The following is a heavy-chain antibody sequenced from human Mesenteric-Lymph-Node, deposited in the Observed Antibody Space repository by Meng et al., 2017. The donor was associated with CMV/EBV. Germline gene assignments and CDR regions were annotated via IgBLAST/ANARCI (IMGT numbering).Heavy chain of an antibody. J-gene: IGHJ6*02. CDR1: GFTFSSYS. V-gene: IGHV3-21*01. Sequence: GGSLRLSCAASGFTFSSYSMNWVRQAPGKGLEWVSSISSSSSYIYYADSVKGRFTISRDNAKNSLYLQMNSLRAEDTAVYYCAKVVGASVDYYYAMDVWGQGTTVTVSS. CDR2: ISSSSSYI. CDR3: AKVVGASVDYYYAMDV. D-gene: IGHD1-26*01.